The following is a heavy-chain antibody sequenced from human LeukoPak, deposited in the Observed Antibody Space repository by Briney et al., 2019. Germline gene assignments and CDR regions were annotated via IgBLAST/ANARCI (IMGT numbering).Heavy chain of an antibody. V-gene: IGHV3-48*01. CDR3: ARSVGYCSSTSCYFDY. D-gene: IGHD2-2*03. CDR2: ISSSSSTI. J-gene: IGHJ4*02. CDR1: GFTFSSYR. Sequence: GGSLRLSCAASGFTFSSYRMNWVRQAPGKGLEWVSYISSSSSTIYYADSVKGRFTISRDNAKNSLYLQMNSLRAEDTAVYYCARSVGYCSSTSCYFDYWGQGTLVTVSS.